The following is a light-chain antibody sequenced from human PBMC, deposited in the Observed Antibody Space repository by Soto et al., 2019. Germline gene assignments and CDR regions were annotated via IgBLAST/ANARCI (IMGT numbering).Light chain of an antibody. CDR3: QHRSN. CDR1: QSVSKF. Sequence: EIVLTQSPATLSLSPGERVTLSCRASQSVSKFLAWYQQRPGQAPRLLMYDVSNMATGIPARFSGSVSGTDFTLTSSGLEPEDVAVYYCQHRSNFGPGTKVDIK. CDR2: DVS. V-gene: IGKV3-11*01. J-gene: IGKJ3*01.